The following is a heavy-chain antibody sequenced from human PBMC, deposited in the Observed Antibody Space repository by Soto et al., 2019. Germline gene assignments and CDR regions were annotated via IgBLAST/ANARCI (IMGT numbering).Heavy chain of an antibody. CDR3: ARNYSSSSNYYYYYGMDV. J-gene: IGHJ6*02. Sequence: QVQLQESGPGLVKPSETLSLTCTVSGGSVSRGSYFWSWIRQPPGKGLEWIGYIYYSGSTNYNPSLKSRVTISVDTSKNQFSLKLSSVTAADTDVYYCARNYSSSSNYYYYYGMDVWGQGTMVTVSS. CDR1: GGSVSRGSYF. D-gene: IGHD6-6*01. V-gene: IGHV4-61*01. CDR2: IYYSGST.